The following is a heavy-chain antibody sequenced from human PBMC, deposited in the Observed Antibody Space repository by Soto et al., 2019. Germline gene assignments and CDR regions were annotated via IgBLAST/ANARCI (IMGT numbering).Heavy chain of an antibody. CDR3: ARDAKKYYDYIWGSYRPYYFDY. Sequence: ASVKVSCKASGYTFTSYYMHWLRQAPGQGLEWMGIINPSGGSTSYAQKFQGRVTMTRDTSTSTVYMELSSLRSEDTAVYYCARDAKKYYDYIWGSYRPYYFDYWGQGTLVTVSS. V-gene: IGHV1-46*03. D-gene: IGHD3-16*02. J-gene: IGHJ4*02. CDR2: INPSGGST. CDR1: GYTFTSYY.